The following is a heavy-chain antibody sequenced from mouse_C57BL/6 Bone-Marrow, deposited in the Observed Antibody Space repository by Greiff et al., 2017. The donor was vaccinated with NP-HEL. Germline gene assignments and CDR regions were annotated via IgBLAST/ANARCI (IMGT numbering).Heavy chain of an antibody. J-gene: IGHJ4*01. V-gene: IGHV14-4*01. CDR2: IDPENGDT. CDR3: TTEVYAMDY. Sequence: VHVKQSGAELVRPGASVKLSCTASGFNIKDDYMHWVKQRPEQGLEWIGWIDPENGDTEYASKFQGKATITADTSSNTAYLQLSSLTSEDTAVYYCTTEVYAMDYWGQGTSVTVSS. CDR1: GFNIKDDY.